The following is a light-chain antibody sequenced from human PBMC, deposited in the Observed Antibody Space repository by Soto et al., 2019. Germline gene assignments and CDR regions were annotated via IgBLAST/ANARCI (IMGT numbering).Light chain of an antibody. V-gene: IGKV1-27*01. CDR2: GAS. Sequence: DIPMTQSPSSLSASVGDRVTITCRASQGISNYLAWYQQKPGKVPKLLIYGASTLQSGVPSRFSGSGSGTDFTLTISSLQPEDVATYYCQNYNSALWTFGQGTKVEIK. CDR3: QNYNSALWT. J-gene: IGKJ1*01. CDR1: QGISNY.